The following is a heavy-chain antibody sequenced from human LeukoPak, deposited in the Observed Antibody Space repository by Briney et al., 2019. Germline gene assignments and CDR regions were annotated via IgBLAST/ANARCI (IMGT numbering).Heavy chain of an antibody. CDR2: INHSGST. Sequence: PSETLSLTCAVYGGSFSGYYWSWIRQPPGKGLEWIGEINHSGSTNYNPSLKSRVTISVDTSKNQFSLKLSPVTAADTAVYYCARLGLWPAFDYWGQGTLVTVSS. CDR3: ARLGLWPAFDY. CDR1: GGSFSGYY. V-gene: IGHV4-34*01. J-gene: IGHJ4*02.